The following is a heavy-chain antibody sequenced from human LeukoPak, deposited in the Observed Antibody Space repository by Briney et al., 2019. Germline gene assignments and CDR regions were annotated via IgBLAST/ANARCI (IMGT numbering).Heavy chain of an antibody. CDR2: INHSGST. CDR3: AREVEMATISP. V-gene: IGHV4-34*01. J-gene: IGHJ5*02. D-gene: IGHD5-24*01. CDR1: GGSFSGYY. Sequence: PSETLSLTCAVYGGSFSGYYWSWIRQPPGKGLEWIGEINHSGSTNYNPSLKSRVTISVDTSKNQFSLKLSSVTAADTAVYYCAREVEMATISPWGQGTLVTVSS.